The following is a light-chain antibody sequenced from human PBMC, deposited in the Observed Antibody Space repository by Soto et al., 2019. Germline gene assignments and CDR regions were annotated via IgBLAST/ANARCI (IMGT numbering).Light chain of an antibody. CDR1: QTISSW. V-gene: IGKV1-5*03. J-gene: IGKJ1*01. CDR3: QHYNSYSEA. CDR2: KAS. Sequence: DIQMTQSPSTLSGSVGDRVTITCRARQTISSWLAWYQQKPGKAPKLLIYKASTLKSGVPSRFSGSGSGTEFTPTISSLQPDDFATYYCQHYNSYSEAFGQGTKGELK.